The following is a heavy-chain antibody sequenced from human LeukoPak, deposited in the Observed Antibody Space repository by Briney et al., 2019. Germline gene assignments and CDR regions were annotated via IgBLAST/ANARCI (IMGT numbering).Heavy chain of an antibody. D-gene: IGHD3-10*01. J-gene: IGHJ4*02. Sequence: GGSLRLSCAASGFTFSNAWMSWVRQAPGKGLEWVGRIKSKTDGGTTDYAAPVKGRFTISRDDSKNTLYLQMNSLKTEDTAVYYCTTESYGSGSLDYWGQGTLVTVSS. CDR3: TTESYGSGSLDY. CDR1: GFTFSNAW. CDR2: IKSKTDGGTT. V-gene: IGHV3-15*01.